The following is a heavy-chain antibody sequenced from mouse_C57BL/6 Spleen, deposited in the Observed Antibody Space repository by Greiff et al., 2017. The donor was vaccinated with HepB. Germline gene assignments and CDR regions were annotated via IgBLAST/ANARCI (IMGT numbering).Heavy chain of an antibody. CDR2: ISSGSSTI. J-gene: IGHJ1*03. Sequence: EVQLVESGGGLVKPGGSLKLSCAASGFTFSDYGMHWVRQAPEKGLEWVAYISSGSSTIYYADTVKGRFPISRDNAKNTLFLQMTSLRSEDTAMYYCARRGYYYGSSFDWYFDVWGTGTTVTVSS. CDR1: GFTFSDYG. CDR3: ARRGYYYGSSFDWYFDV. D-gene: IGHD1-1*01. V-gene: IGHV5-17*01.